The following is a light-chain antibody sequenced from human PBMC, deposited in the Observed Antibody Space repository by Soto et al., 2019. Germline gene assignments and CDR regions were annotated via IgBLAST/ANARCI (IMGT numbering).Light chain of an antibody. Sequence: QSVLTQPPSVSGAPGQRVTISCTGGSSNIGAGHDVHWYQQFPGTAPKVVIYSDNNGPSGVPDRFSGSKSGTSASLAITGIQAEYEAYYSCQAYDRGLSATVFGGGTKLTVL. V-gene: IGLV1-40*01. CDR2: SDN. CDR3: QAYDRGLSATV. J-gene: IGLJ2*01. CDR1: SSNIGAGHD.